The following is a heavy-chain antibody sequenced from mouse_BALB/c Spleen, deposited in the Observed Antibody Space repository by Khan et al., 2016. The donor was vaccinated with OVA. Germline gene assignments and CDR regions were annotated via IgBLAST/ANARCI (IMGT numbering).Heavy chain of an antibody. CDR3: ARKDYYDYDPFPY. CDR2: ISYSGNT. V-gene: IGHV3-2*02. J-gene: IGHJ3*01. CDR1: GYSITSEFA. D-gene: IGHD2-4*01. Sequence: EVKLLESGPGLVKPSQSLSLTCTVTGYSITSEFAWNWIRQFPGNKLEWMGYISYSGNTRYNPSLKSLISITRDTSRNQFFLQLNSVTTEDTATYYSARKDYYDYDPFPYWGQGTLVTVSA.